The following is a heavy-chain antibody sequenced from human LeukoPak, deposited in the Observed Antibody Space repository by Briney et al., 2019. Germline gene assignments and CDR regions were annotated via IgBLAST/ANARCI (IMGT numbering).Heavy chain of an antibody. D-gene: IGHD6-13*01. CDR1: GFTFSSYS. Sequence: GGSLRLSCAASGFTFSSYSMNWVRQAPGKGLEWVSYISSSSSTIYYADSVKGRFTISRDNAKNSLYLQMNSLRAEDTAVYYCARDRRQQQLVDAFDIWGQGTMVTVSS. CDR3: ARDRRQQQLVDAFDI. V-gene: IGHV3-48*01. CDR2: ISSSSSTI. J-gene: IGHJ3*02.